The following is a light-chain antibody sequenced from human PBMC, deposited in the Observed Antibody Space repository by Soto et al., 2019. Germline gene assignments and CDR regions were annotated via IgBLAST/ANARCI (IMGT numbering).Light chain of an antibody. CDR3: AAWDDSLNGRV. Sequence: QSALTQPPSASGTPGQKVTISCSGGRSNIGSNTVNWFQQLPGTAPKLLIYSNNQRPSGVPDRFSVSKSGTSASLAISGLQSEDEADYYCAAWDDSLNGRVFGGGTKLTVL. CDR1: RSNIGSNT. CDR2: SNN. J-gene: IGLJ2*01. V-gene: IGLV1-44*01.